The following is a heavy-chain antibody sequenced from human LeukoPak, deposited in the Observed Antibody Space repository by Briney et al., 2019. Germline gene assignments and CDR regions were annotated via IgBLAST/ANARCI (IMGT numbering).Heavy chain of an antibody. CDR1: GGSISSYY. CDR2: IYYSGST. Sequence: SETLSLTCTVSGGSISSYYWSWIRQPPGKGLEWIGYIYYSGSTNYNPSLKSRVTMSVDTSKNQFSLKLSSVTAADTAVYYCARLEIGYYYGSGSYYHSYNWFDPWGQGTLVTVSS. V-gene: IGHV4-59*08. J-gene: IGHJ5*02. D-gene: IGHD3-10*01. CDR3: ARLEIGYYYGSGSYYHSYNWFDP.